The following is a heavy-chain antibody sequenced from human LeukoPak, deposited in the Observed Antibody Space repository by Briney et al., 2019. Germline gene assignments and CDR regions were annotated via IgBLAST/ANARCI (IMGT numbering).Heavy chain of an antibody. D-gene: IGHD2-15*01. V-gene: IGHV4-59*01. CDR3: AREYCSGGSCYPNWFDP. Sequence: SETLSLTCTVSGGSISSYYWSWIRQSPGKGLEWIGYLYNSGSTNYNPSLKSRVTISVDTSKNQFSLKLSSVTAADTAMYYCAREYCSGGSCYPNWFDPWGLGTQVTVSS. CDR2: LYNSGST. J-gene: IGHJ5*02. CDR1: GGSISSYY.